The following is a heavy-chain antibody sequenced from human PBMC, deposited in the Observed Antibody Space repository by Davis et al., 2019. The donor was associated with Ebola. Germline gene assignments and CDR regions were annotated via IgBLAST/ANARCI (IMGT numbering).Heavy chain of an antibody. D-gene: IGHD3-10*01. J-gene: IGHJ4*02. CDR3: ARDPSWTRGGYFDY. CDR1: GGSFSGYY. CDR2: IYHSGST. Sequence: MPSETLSLTCAVYGGSFSGYYWSWIRQPPGKGLEWIGEIYHSGSTNYNPSLKSRVTISVDKSKNQFSLKLSSVTAADTAVYYCARDPSWTRGGYFDYWGQGTLVTVSS. V-gene: IGHV4-34*01.